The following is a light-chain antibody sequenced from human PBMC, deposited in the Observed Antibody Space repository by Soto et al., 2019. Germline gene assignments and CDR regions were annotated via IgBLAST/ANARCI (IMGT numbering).Light chain of an antibody. J-gene: IGLJ3*02. CDR1: SSDVGAYEY. Sequence: QSALTQPASVSGSPGQSITISCTGTSSDVGAYEYVSWFQQHPGKAPKLMVYEVSNRPSGVSSRFSGSRSGNTASLTISGLQPEDEADYYCTSFTISSTWVFGGGTKVTVL. CDR2: EVS. V-gene: IGLV2-14*01. CDR3: TSFTISSTWV.